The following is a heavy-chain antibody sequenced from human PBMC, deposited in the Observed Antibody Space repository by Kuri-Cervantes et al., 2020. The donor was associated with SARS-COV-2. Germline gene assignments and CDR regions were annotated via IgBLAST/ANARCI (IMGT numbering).Heavy chain of an antibody. CDR1: GFTFSSYA. CDR2: ISYDVTNK. D-gene: IGHD2-8*01. V-gene: IGHV3-30-3*01. J-gene: IGHJ6*02. CDR3: ARPDCTINGVCFMDV. Sequence: GESLKISCAASGFTFSSYAMHWVRQAPGKGLEWVALISYDVTNKFYADSVKGRFTISRDNSRNTLYLQMNSLRAEDTAVFYCARPDCTINGVCFMDVWGQGTTVTVSS.